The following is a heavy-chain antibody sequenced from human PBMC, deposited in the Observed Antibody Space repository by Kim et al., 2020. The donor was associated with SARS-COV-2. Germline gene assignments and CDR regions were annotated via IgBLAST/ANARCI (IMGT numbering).Heavy chain of an antibody. J-gene: IGHJ4*02. CDR1: GGSFSGYY. V-gene: IGHV4-34*01. CDR3: ARSDYYDSSGYDY. CDR2: INHSGST. Sequence: SETLSLTCAVYGGSFSGYYWSWIRQPPGKGLEWIGEINHSGSTNYNPSLKSRVTISVDTSKNQFSLKLSSVTAADTAVYYCARSDYYDSSGYDYWGQGTLVTVSS. D-gene: IGHD3-22*01.